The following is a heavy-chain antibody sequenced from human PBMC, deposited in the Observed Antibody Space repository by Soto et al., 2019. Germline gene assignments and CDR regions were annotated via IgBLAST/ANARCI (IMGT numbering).Heavy chain of an antibody. CDR2: IFSNDDK. J-gene: IGHJ5*02. D-gene: IGHD2-2*01. V-gene: IGHV2-26*01. CDR1: GLSLSNGKLG. CDR3: ALIKDCSTTDCYLDSFDP. Sequence: SGPTLVNPTETLTLTCTVSGLSLSNGKLGVSWIRQPPGKVLEWLAHIFSNDDKSYSTSLRSRVTISKDTSRSQVVLTMTNMDPLDSATYYCALIKDCSTTDCYLDSFDPWGQGTRVTVSS.